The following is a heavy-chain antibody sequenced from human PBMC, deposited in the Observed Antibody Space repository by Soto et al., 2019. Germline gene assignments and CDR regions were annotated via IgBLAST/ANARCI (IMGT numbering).Heavy chain of an antibody. Sequence: QLQLQESGPGLVKPSETLSLTCTVSGGSISSSSYYWGWIRQPPWKGLEWIGSIYYSGSTYYNQSLKSRVTRSVDTSKNQFSLKLSSVTAADTAVYYCARHTPAISISDHWGQGTLVTVSS. CDR1: GGSISSSSYY. CDR3: ARHTPAISISDH. CDR2: IYYSGST. D-gene: IGHD2-15*01. J-gene: IGHJ4*02. V-gene: IGHV4-39*01.